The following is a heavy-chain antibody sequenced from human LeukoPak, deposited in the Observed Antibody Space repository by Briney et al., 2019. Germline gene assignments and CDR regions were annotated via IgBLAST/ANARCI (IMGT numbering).Heavy chain of an antibody. V-gene: IGHV1-2*02. CDR1: GYTFTGYY. CDR3: AGGKSIAALDY. J-gene: IGHJ4*02. D-gene: IGHD6-6*01. CDR2: INPNSRGT. Sequence: ASVKVSCKASGYTFTGYYLHWVRQAPGQGLEWMGWINPNSRGTNYAQNFQGRVTMTRDTSIRTAYMELRRLRPDDTAVYYCAGGKSIAALDYWGQGTLVTVSS.